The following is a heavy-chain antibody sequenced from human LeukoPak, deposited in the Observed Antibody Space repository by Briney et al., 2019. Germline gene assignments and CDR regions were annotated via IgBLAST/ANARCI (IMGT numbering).Heavy chain of an antibody. V-gene: IGHV4-59*01. CDR1: GGSMSGYF. CDR3: ARMYSGTSYYFDF. Sequence: SETLSLTCTVSGGSMSGYFWSWIRQPPGKGLEWMGYFSYSGSTRYNPSLKSRVTMSVDTSKNQFSLRLISVAAADTAVYYCARMYSGTSYYFDFWGQGTLVTVSS. CDR2: FSYSGST. D-gene: IGHD1-26*01. J-gene: IGHJ4*02.